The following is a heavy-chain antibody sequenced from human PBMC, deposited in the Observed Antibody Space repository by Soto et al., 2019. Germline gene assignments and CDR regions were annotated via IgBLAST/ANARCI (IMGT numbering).Heavy chain of an antibody. J-gene: IGHJ4*02. D-gene: IGHD1-26*01. CDR3: VKDYSHGSLPDY. Sequence: PGGSLRLSCSASGFNLKDYGLHWVRQAPGKGLEQVAASTYVGGTPYYVESVKGRFTVSRDNYKNTLYLQMGSLRPEDTAIYFCVKDYSHGSLPDYWGQRTLVSVSS. CDR1: GFNLKDYG. CDR2: STYVGGTP. V-gene: IGHV3-64D*06.